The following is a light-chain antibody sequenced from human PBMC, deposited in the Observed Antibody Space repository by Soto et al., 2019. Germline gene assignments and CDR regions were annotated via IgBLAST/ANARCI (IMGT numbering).Light chain of an antibody. CDR1: ESIGRW. V-gene: IGKV1-5*03. CDR2: AAS. J-gene: IGKJ1*01. CDR3: QEYNTYPGA. Sequence: DTQMTQSPSTLSAYVGDRVTITCRASESIGRWLAWFQQKPGKAPNLLIYAASTLKSGVPSRFSGGRSGTEFTLTISGLHPDDFASYYCQEYNTYPGAFGQGTKVEI.